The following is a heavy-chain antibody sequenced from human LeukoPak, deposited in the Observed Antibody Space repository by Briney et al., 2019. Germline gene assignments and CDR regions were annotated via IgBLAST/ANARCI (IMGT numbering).Heavy chain of an antibody. Sequence: SETLSLTCTVSGGSIINYYWTWIRQPPGKGLEWIGHIYYSGSTNYNPSLNSRVTISVDTSKNQFSLKLSSVTAADTAVYYCARTYSSGWLSPFDYWGQGTLVTVSS. CDR1: GGSIINYY. CDR3: ARTYSSGWLSPFDY. D-gene: IGHD6-19*01. V-gene: IGHV4-59*08. CDR2: IYYSGST. J-gene: IGHJ4*02.